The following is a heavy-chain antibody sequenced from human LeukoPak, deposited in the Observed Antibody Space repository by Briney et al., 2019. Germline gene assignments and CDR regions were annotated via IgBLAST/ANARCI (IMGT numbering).Heavy chain of an antibody. V-gene: IGHV4-34*01. CDR1: GGSFSGYY. CDR3: ARGRVEMATIAYFDY. J-gene: IGHJ4*02. D-gene: IGHD5-24*01. CDR2: INHSGST. Sequence: SETLSLTGAGYGGSFSGYYWGWIRQPPGKGLEWIGEINHSGSTNYNPSLKSRVTISVDTSKNQLSLKLSSVTAADTAVYYCARGRVEMATIAYFDYWGQGTLVTVSS.